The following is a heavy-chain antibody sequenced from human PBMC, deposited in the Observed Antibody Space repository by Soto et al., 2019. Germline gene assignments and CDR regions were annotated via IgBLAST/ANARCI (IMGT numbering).Heavy chain of an antibody. V-gene: IGHV4-4*07. CDR2: IYTSGST. D-gene: IGHD6-19*01. CDR1: GGSISSYY. Sequence: SETLSLTCTVSGGSISSYYWSWIRQPAGKGLEWIGRIYTSGSTNSNPSLKSRVTMSVDTSKNQFSLKLSSVTAADTAVYYCARGLAVAGLNYYGMDVWGQGTTVTVSS. J-gene: IGHJ6*02. CDR3: ARGLAVAGLNYYGMDV.